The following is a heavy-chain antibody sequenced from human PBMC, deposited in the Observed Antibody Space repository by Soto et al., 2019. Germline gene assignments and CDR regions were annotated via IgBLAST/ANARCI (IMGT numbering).Heavy chain of an antibody. CDR1: GFTLSSYS. CDR3: ARMFGFSYGPANRGVDV. CDR2: ISYDGTEK. J-gene: IGHJ6*02. Sequence: QVQLVESGGGVAQPGRSLRLFCAASGFTLSSYSLHWVRQSPGKGLEWVAAISYDGTEKHYADSVKGGFTISRDNSKNTLSLQLNSLRPDDTAVYYCARMFGFSYGPANRGVDVWGQGITVTVSS. D-gene: IGHD5-18*01. V-gene: IGHV3-30*04.